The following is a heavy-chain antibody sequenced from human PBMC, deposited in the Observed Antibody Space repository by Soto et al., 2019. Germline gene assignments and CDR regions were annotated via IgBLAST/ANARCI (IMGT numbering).Heavy chain of an antibody. V-gene: IGHV3-66*01. CDR3: AREAIIVIAAPEYYFDY. D-gene: IGHD3-22*01. CDR1: GFDVSNTD. CDR2: IYSGGYT. Sequence: GGSLRLSCAASGFDVSNTDMSWVRQAPGKGLEWVSVIYSGGYTNYADSVKGRFIVSRDSPKNTLYLQMDSLRAEDTAVCYCAREAIIVIAAPEYYFDYWGQGTLVTVSS. J-gene: IGHJ4*02.